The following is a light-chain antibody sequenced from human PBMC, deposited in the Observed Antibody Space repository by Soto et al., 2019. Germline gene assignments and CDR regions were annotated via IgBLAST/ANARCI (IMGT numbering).Light chain of an antibody. V-gene: IGKV3-20*01. J-gene: IGKJ1*01. Sequence: IVLTQSPSTLSLSPGEGATLSCRSSQSVSSTFLAWYQHKPGRPPRLLIYGASSRATDIPDRFSGGGSGTDFTLTIIRLEPEDFAVYYCQQYGSSPWTFGQGTKVDIK. CDR3: QQYGSSPWT. CDR1: QSVSSTF. CDR2: GAS.